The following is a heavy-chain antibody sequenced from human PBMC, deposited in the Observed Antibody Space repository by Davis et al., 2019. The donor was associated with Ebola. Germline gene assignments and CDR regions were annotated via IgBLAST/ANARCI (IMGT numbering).Heavy chain of an antibody. CDR1: GYTFTSYG. CDR2: ISAYNGNT. J-gene: IGHJ6*02. CDR3: ARAPVTTGPGYYYYGMDV. V-gene: IGHV1-18*01. Sequence: ASVKVSCKASGYTFTSYGISWVRQAPGQGLEWMGWISAYNGNTNYAQKLQGRVTMTTDTSTSTAYMELRSLRSDDTAVYYCARAPVTTGPGYYYYGMDVWGQGTTVTVSS. D-gene: IGHD4-17*01.